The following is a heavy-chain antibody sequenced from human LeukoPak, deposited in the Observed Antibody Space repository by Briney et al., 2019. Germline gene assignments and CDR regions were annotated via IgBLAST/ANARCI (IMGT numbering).Heavy chain of an antibody. CDR2: ISYDGSDK. CDR3: QIVDTVVESGLDY. CDR1: GFTFRSFP. Sequence: PGRSLRLSCAASGFTFRSFPMHWVRQAPGKGLEWVAVISYDGSDKYYADSVKGRFTISSDNSKNTLHLQMNYLRVEDTAVYFCQIVDTVVESGLDYWGQGTLVTVSS. D-gene: IGHD5-18*01. J-gene: IGHJ4*02. V-gene: IGHV3-30*07.